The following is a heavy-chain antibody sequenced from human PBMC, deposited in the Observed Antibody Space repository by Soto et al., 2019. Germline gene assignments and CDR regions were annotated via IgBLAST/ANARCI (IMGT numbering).Heavy chain of an antibody. V-gene: IGHV1-3*05. CDR1: GYTFTSYA. CDR3: ARGSGYYYWDDY. J-gene: IGHJ4*02. D-gene: IGHD3-22*01. CDR2: INAGNGNT. Sequence: QVQLVQSGAEEKKPGASVKVSCKASGYTFTSYAMHWVRQAPGQRLEWMGWINAGNGNTKYSQKFQGRVTITSDTPERTAYMELSSLRSEDTAVYYCARGSGYYYWDDYWGQGTLVTVSS.